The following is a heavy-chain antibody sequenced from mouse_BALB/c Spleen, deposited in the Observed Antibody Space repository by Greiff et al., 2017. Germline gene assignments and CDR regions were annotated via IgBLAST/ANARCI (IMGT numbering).Heavy chain of an antibody. D-gene: IGHD2-1*01. J-gene: IGHJ4*01. V-gene: IGHV14-1*02. CDR3: ARGYYGPLYAMDY. CDR2: IDPENGNT. Sequence: VQLQQSGAELVRPGALVKLSCKASGFNITDYYMHWVKQRPEQGLEWIGWIDPENGNTIYDPKFQGKASITADTSSNTAYLQLSSLTSEDTAVYYCARGYYGPLYAMDYWGQGTSVTVSS. CDR1: GFNITDYY.